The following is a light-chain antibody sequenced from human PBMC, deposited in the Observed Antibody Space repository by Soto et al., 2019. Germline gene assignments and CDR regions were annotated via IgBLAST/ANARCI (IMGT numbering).Light chain of an antibody. CDR1: QNVNNW. CDR2: DAS. J-gene: IGKJ4*01. Sequence: EIVLTQSPTTLSLSPGERATLPCRASQNVNNWLAWYQQKPGQAPRLLIYDASRRATGIPARFSGSGSGTDFTLTISSLEPEDSAVYYCQHRNDWPLTFGGGTKVDIK. V-gene: IGKV3-11*01. CDR3: QHRNDWPLT.